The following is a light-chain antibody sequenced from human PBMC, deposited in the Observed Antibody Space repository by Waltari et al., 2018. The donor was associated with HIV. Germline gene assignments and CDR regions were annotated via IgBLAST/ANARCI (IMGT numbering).Light chain of an antibody. J-gene: IGKJ2*01. CDR2: WAS. V-gene: IGKV4-1*01. Sequence: DIVMTQSPDSLAVSLGERATINCKSSQNLLYSSTNKNYLAWYQQKPGQPPKLLIYWASTRESGVPDRFSGSGSGTDFTLTINSLQAEDMAVYYCHQYSDTPYTFGQGTTLEIK. CDR1: QNLLYSSTNKNY. CDR3: HQYSDTPYT.